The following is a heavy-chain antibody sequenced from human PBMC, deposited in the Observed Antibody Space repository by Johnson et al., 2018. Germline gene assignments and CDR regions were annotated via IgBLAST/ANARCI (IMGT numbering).Heavy chain of an antibody. J-gene: IGHJ4*02. CDR1: GFRFSSYA. Sequence: VQLVQSGGGLVQPGGSLRLSCAASGFRFSSYAMSWVRQAPGKGLEWVSGVSVSGGSTFYADSVKGRFAISRDDSKYTLYLQMNSLNAGDTAVYYCEKWGGSGYGYGSLDFWGQGTRVTVS. V-gene: IGHV3-23*04. D-gene: IGHD5-18*01. CDR2: VSVSGGST. CDR3: EKWGGSGYGYGSLDF.